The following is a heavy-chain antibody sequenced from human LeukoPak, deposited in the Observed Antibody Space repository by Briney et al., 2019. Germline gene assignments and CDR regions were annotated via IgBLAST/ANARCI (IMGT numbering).Heavy chain of an antibody. CDR1: GGSFSGYY. V-gene: IGHV4-34*01. D-gene: IGHD3-10*01. J-gene: IGHJ4*02. Sequence: PSETLSLTCAVYGGSFSGYYWSWIRQPPGKGLEWIGEINHSGSTNYNPSLKSRVTISVDTSKNPFSLKLSSVTAADTAVYYCARRTGSGSYYVDFWGQGTVVTVSS. CDR3: ARRTGSGSYYVDF. CDR2: INHSGST.